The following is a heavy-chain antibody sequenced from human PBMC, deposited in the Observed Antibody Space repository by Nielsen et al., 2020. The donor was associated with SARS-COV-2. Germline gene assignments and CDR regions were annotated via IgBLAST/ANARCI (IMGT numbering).Heavy chain of an antibody. Sequence: GESLRLSCAASGFTFSDYYMSWIRQAPGKGLEWISYIRSGSTYTNYADSVKGRFTISRDDAKNSLYLQMNSLRAEDTAVYYCAREGRDLPLDYWGQGVLVTVSS. V-gene: IGHV3-11*05. CDR2: IRSGSTYT. D-gene: IGHD5-24*01. J-gene: IGHJ4*02. CDR1: GFTFSDYY. CDR3: AREGRDLPLDY.